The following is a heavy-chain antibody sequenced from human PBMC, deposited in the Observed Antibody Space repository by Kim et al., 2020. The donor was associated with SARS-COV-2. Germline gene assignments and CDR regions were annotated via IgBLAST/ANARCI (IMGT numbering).Heavy chain of an antibody. CDR2: IYYSGST. CDR3: ARIPLFYGDSLSFDY. CDR1: GGSISSSSYY. J-gene: IGHJ4*02. V-gene: IGHV4-39*07. D-gene: IGHD4-17*01. Sequence: SETLSLTCTVSGGSISSSSYYWGWMRQRPGKGLEWIGSIYYSGSTYYNPSLKSRVTISVDTSKNQFSLKLSSVTAADTAVYYCARIPLFYGDSLSFDYWGQGTLVTVSS.